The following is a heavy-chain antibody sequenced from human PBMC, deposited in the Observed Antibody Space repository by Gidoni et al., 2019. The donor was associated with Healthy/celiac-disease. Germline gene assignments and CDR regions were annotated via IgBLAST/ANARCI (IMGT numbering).Heavy chain of an antibody. CDR3: ARVKIGYHDSSVTAGRRKRGNWFDP. J-gene: IGHJ5*02. Sequence: QVQLQQWGAGLLKPSETLSLTCAVYGGSFSGYYWRWIRQPPGKGLEWIGEINHSGSTNYNPSLKSRVTISVDTSKNQFSLKLSSVTAADTAVYYCARVKIGYHDSSVTAGRRKRGNWFDPWGQGTLVTVSS. CDR2: INHSGST. D-gene: IGHD3-22*01. CDR1: GGSFSGYY. V-gene: IGHV4-34*01.